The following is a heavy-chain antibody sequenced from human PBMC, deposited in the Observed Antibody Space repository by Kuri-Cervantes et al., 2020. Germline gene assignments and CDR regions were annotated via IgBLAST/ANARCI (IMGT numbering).Heavy chain of an antibody. D-gene: IGHD1-1*01. Sequence: SETLSLTCTVSNGSISSDYWGWIRQPPGKGLEWIGYIYYSGSTNYNPSLKSRVTISVDTSKNQFSLKLSSVTAADTAIYYCARRTAATIGTTTMYYFDYWGQGALVTVSS. J-gene: IGHJ4*02. V-gene: IGHV4-59*08. CDR2: IYYSGST. CDR1: NGSISSDY. CDR3: ARRTAATIGTTTMYYFDY.